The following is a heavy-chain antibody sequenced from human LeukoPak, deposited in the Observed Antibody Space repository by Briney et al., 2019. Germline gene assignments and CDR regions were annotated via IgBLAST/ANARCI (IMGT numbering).Heavy chain of an antibody. CDR1: GFTFSDYY. CDR2: ISSSSSDT. D-gene: IGHD3-9*01. J-gene: IGHJ4*02. CDR3: AKHGDDILTGYTH. Sequence: PGGSLRLSCAASGFTFSDYYMGWIRQAPGKGLEWVSYISSSSSDTNYADSVKGRFTISRDNAKNSLSLQMNSLRAEDTAVYYCAKHGDDILTGYTHWGQGTLVTVSS. V-gene: IGHV3-11*03.